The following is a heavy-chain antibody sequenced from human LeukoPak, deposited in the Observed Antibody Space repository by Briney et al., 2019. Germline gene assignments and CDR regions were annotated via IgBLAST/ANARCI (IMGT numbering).Heavy chain of an antibody. V-gene: IGHV1-46*01. D-gene: IGHD2-2*01. CDR1: GYTFTSYY. CDR3: ATLVVPAAMRAYYFDY. Sequence: ASVKVSCKASGYTFTSYYMHWVRQAPGQGLEWMGIINPSGGSTSYAQKFQGRVTMTRDMSTSTVYMELSSLRSEDTAVYYCATLVVPAAMRAYYFDYWGQGTLVTVYS. J-gene: IGHJ4*02. CDR2: INPSGGST.